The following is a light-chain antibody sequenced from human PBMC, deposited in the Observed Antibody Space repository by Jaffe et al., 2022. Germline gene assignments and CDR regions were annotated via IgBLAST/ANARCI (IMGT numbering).Light chain of an antibody. CDR2: EVS. Sequence: QSALIQPPSASGSPGQSVTISCTGTSSDVGGYNYVSWYQQHPGKAPKLMIYEVSKRPSGVPDRFSGSKSGNTASLTVSGLQAEDEADYYCNSYAGSNILVFGGGTKLTVL. V-gene: IGLV2-8*01. CDR1: SSDVGGYNY. CDR3: NSYAGSNILV. J-gene: IGLJ2*01.